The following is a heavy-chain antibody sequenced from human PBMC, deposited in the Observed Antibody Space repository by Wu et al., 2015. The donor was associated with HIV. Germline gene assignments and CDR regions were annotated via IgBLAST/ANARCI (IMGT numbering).Heavy chain of an antibody. D-gene: IGHD3-3*01. CDR2: ISPKTGGT. Sequence: QAHLVQSGAEVKKPGASVKVSCEASGYTFTGYYMHWVRQAPGQGLEWMGWISPKTGGTVYAQKFQGRVTMTEDTSTNTAYMEMTRLRSDDTAVYYCARGRSEVDPHDALDIWGQGTMVTVSS. V-gene: IGHV1-2*02. CDR1: GYTFTGYY. CDR3: ARGRSEVDPHDALDI. J-gene: IGHJ3*02.